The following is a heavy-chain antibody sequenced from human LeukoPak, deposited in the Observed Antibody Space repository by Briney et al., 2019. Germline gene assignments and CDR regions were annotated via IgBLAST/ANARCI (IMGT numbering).Heavy chain of an antibody. V-gene: IGHV3-48*03. J-gene: IGHJ4*02. CDR2: ISSSGSTI. D-gene: IGHD6-19*01. Sequence: GGSLRLSCAASGFTFSSYEMNWVRQAPGKGLEWVSYISSSGSTIYYADSVKGRFTISRDNAKNSLYLQMNSLRAEDTAVYYCARGTYSSGFRAYDYWGQGTLVTVSS. CDR1: GFTFSSYE. CDR3: ARGTYSSGFRAYDY.